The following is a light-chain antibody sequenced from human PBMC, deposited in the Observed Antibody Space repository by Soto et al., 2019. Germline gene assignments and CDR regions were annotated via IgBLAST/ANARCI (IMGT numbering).Light chain of an antibody. J-gene: IGKJ2*01. Sequence: DIQLTQSPSILSASGGDRVTITCRASQSIATRLAWYQQKPGKTPKLLIYGASTLESGVPSRFSGSGSGTEFTLTINSLQTDDFATYYCQQYNRSYTFGQGTKLEIK. CDR3: QQYNRSYT. V-gene: IGKV1-5*01. CDR2: GAS. CDR1: QSIATR.